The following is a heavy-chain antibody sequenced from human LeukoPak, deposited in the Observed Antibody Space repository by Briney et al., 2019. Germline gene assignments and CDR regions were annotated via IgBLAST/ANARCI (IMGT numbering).Heavy chain of an antibody. D-gene: IGHD6-19*01. CDR3: MRQGLGGAGR. V-gene: IGHV3-66*02. J-gene: IGHJ4*02. Sequence: GGSLRLSCAASGFTVSDNHMNWVRQAPGKGLEWVSVIFTAADASYADSVKGRFSISRDSSKNTLFLQMNSLTPEDTAVYYCMRQGLGGAGRWGQGTLVTVSS. CDR1: GFTVSDNH. CDR2: IFTAADA.